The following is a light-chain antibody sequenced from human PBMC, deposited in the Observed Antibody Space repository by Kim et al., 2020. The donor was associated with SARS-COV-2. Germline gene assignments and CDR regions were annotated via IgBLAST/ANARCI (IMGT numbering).Light chain of an antibody. CDR2: AAS. V-gene: IGKV1-6*01. Sequence: ASVGDRVTITCRASQVIRNDLGWYQQKPGKAPKLLISAASTLHTGVPSRFSGSGSGTDFTLTISSLQPEDFPTYYCLQDYSYPWTFGQGTKVDIK. CDR3: LQDYSYPWT. CDR1: QVIRND. J-gene: IGKJ1*01.